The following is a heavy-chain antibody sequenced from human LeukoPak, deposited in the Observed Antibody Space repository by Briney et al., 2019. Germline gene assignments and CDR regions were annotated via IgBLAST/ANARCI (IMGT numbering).Heavy chain of an antibody. CDR1: GFTFSSYA. CDR3: AKTKGYSYGYYFDY. J-gene: IGHJ4*02. CDR2: MSYDGFNK. Sequence: GGSLRLSCAASGFTFSSYAMHWVRQSLGKGLEWVAVMSYDGFNKYYADSVKGRFTISRDNSKNTLYLQMNSLRAEDTAVYYCAKTKGYSYGYYFDYWSQGTLVTVSS. V-gene: IGHV3-30*18. D-gene: IGHD5-18*01.